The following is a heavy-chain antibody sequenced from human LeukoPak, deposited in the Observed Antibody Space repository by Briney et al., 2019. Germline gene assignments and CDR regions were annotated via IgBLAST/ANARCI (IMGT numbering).Heavy chain of an antibody. D-gene: IGHD1-7*01. Sequence: GGSLRLSCAASGLTFSSHWMSWVRQAPGKGLEWVASIRPDGSEEYYMDSVKGRFTISRDNAKSSLYLQMNSLRAEDTAVYYCARLLGTVTTYDYWGQGTLVTVSS. V-gene: IGHV3-7*01. CDR1: GLTFSSHW. J-gene: IGHJ4*02. CDR3: ARLLGTVTTYDY. CDR2: IRPDGSEE.